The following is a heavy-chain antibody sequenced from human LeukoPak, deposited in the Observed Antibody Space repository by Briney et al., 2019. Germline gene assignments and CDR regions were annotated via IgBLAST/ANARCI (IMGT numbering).Heavy chain of an antibody. CDR1: GGSISSSNW. CDR2: IYTSGST. Sequence: SETLSLTCAVSGGSISSSNWWSWVRQPPGKGLEWIGRIYTSGSTNYNPSLKSRVTMSVDTSKNQFSLKLSSVTAADTAVYYCARQEYSSSDFDYWGQGTLVTVSS. CDR3: ARQEYSSSDFDY. D-gene: IGHD6-6*01. J-gene: IGHJ4*02. V-gene: IGHV4-4*02.